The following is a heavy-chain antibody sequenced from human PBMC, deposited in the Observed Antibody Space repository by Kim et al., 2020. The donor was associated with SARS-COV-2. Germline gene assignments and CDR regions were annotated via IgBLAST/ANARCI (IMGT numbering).Heavy chain of an antibody. D-gene: IGHD2-2*01. Sequence: GGSLRLSCAASGFTFSAHSMNWVRQAPGKGLEWISYIRSSDVDVYYADSVKGRFTISRDNAKNTLYLQMDSLRDEDTALYYCARDYHYAFDYWGQGTLVT. J-gene: IGHJ4*02. CDR2: IRSSDVDV. CDR1: GFTFSAHS. V-gene: IGHV3-48*02. CDR3: ARDYHYAFDY.